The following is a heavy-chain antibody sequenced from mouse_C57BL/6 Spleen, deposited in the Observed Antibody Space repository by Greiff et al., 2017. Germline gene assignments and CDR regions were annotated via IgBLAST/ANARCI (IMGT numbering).Heavy chain of an antibody. CDR3: AKEDDGYLDY. CDR2: IDPSDSET. J-gene: IGHJ2*01. V-gene: IGHV1-52*01. Sequence: QVQLQQSGAELVRPGSSVKLSCKASGYTFTSYWMHWVKQRPIQGLEWIGNIDPSDSETHYNQKFKDKATLTVDKSSSTAYMQLSSLTSEDSAVYYCAKEDDGYLDYWGQGTTLTVSS. D-gene: IGHD2-3*01. CDR1: GYTFTSYW.